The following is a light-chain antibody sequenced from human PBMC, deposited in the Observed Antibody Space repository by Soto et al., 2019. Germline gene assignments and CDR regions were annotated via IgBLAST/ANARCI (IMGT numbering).Light chain of an antibody. CDR2: GAS. V-gene: IGKV1D-12*01. CDR1: QDIAGY. J-gene: IGKJ5*01. Sequence: DIQVTQSPSSVSASVGDRVTITCRASQDIAGYLVWYQHKPGRTPELLIHGASRLQSGVPARFSGSGSGTDFTLSINSLQPEDFATYYCQQAYSFPITFGQGTRLEI. CDR3: QQAYSFPIT.